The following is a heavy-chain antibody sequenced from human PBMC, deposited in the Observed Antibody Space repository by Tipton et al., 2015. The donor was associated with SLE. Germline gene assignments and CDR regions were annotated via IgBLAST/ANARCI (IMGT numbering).Heavy chain of an antibody. D-gene: IGHD3-3*01. J-gene: IGHJ6*03. CDR2: ISTSGTTI. Sequence: SLRLSCAASGFTFSSFEMTWVRQAPGKGLEWVSYISTSGTTIYYADSVKGRFTISRDNAKNSVYLQMNSLRLEDTAFYYCAKDRLRFLEWLSDYMEDWGKGTTVIVSS. CDR3: AKDRLRFLEWLSDYMED. V-gene: IGHV3-48*03. CDR1: GFTFSSFE.